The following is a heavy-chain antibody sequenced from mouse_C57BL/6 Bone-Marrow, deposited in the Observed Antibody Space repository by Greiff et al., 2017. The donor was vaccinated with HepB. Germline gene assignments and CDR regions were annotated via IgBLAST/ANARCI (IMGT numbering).Heavy chain of an antibody. CDR3: ARGHYGSSYGYFDY. CDR1: GYTFTSYW. V-gene: IGHV1-55*01. Sequence: VQLQQPGAELVKPGASVKMSCKASGYTFTSYWITWVKQRPGQGLEWIGDIYPGSGSTNYNEKFKSKATLTVDTSSSTAYMQLSSLTSEDSAVYYCARGHYGSSYGYFDYWGQGTTLTVSS. D-gene: IGHD1-1*01. CDR2: IYPGSGST. J-gene: IGHJ2*01.